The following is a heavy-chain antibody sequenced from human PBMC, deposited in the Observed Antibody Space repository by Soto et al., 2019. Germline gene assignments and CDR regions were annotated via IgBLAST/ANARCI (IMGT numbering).Heavy chain of an antibody. Sequence: GGSLRLSCAASGFTFYNYAMSWVRQAPGKGLEWVSAISGSGGSTYYADSVKGRFTISRDNSKNTLYLQMNSLRAEDTAVYYCARSVYGSGSYYSPGGAFDIWGQGTMVTVSS. CDR1: GFTFYNYA. CDR2: ISGSGGST. D-gene: IGHD3-10*01. J-gene: IGHJ3*02. CDR3: ARSVYGSGSYYSPGGAFDI. V-gene: IGHV3-23*01.